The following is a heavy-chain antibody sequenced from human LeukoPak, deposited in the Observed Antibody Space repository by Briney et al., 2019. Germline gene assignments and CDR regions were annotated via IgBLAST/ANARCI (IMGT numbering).Heavy chain of an antibody. CDR1: GFTFTGYY. J-gene: IGHJ3*02. D-gene: IGHD6-6*01. V-gene: IGHV1-2*02. Sequence: ASVKVSCKASGFTFTGYYLHWVRQAPGQGLQWMGWITPNSGGTNYGQKFQGRVTMTRDTSISTAYMELSRLKSDDTAVYYCARDRNSGSSLDIWGQGTMLTVSS. CDR2: ITPNSGGT. CDR3: ARDRNSGSSLDI.